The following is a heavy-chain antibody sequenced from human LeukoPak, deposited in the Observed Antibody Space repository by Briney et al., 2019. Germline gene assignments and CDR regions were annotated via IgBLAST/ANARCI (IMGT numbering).Heavy chain of an antibody. Sequence: GGSLRLSCAASGFTFSSYSMNWVRQAPGKGLEWVSYISSSSSTIYYADSVKGRFTISRDNAKNSLYLQMNSLRAEDTAVYYCARLYYYGSGGRFDYWGQGTLVTVSS. CDR1: GFTFSSYS. CDR2: ISSSSSTI. J-gene: IGHJ4*02. CDR3: ARLYYYGSGGRFDY. D-gene: IGHD3-10*01. V-gene: IGHV3-48*01.